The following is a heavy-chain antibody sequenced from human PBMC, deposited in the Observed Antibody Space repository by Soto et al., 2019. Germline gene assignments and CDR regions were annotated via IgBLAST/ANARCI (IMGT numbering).Heavy chain of an antibody. CDR2: ISGNGDTT. Sequence: EVQLLESGGGLVQPGGSLRLSCAASGFTFSNSAMSWVRQAPGKGLDWVSAISGNGDTTYYADSVKGRFTISRDISKNTLYLQMTSLTAEDTAVYYGAKIRGYALGSTKFPHWGQGTPVTVSS. D-gene: IGHD2-2*01. CDR1: GFTFSNSA. CDR3: AKIRGYALGSTKFPH. V-gene: IGHV3-23*01. J-gene: IGHJ1*01.